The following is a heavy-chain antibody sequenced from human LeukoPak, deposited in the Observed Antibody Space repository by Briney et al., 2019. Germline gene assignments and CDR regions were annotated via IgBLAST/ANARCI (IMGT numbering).Heavy chain of an antibody. CDR2: ISYDGSNK. CDR3: AKAGYSSSWYPFDY. CDR1: GFNFPTYG. V-gene: IGHV3-30*18. D-gene: IGHD6-13*01. J-gene: IGHJ4*02. Sequence: PGGSLRLSCAASGFNFPTYGMHWVRQAPGKGLEWVAVISYDGSNKYYADSVKGRFTISRDNSKNTLYLQMNSLRAEDTAVYYCAKAGYSSSWYPFDYWGQGTLVTVSS.